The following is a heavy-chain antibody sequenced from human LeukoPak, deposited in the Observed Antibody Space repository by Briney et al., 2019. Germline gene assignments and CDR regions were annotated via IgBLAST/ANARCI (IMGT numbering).Heavy chain of an antibody. J-gene: IGHJ4*02. CDR1: VFTFSSYE. D-gene: IGHD6-19*01. CDR2: ISSNGGST. Sequence: GGSLSLSCAASVFTFSSYEMNLVRQAPGEGLEYVSAISSNGGSTYYANSVKGRFTISRDNSKITLYLQLNSLRAEDTAVYYCARVRNVNSVAGTVDYWGQGTLVTVSS. CDR3: ARVRNVNSVAGTVDY. V-gene: IGHV3-64*01.